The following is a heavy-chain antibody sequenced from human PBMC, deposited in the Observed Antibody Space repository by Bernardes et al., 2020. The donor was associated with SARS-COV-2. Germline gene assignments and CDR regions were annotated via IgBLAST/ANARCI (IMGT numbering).Heavy chain of an antibody. D-gene: IGHD1-26*01. CDR2: IYRGGST. CDR3: AKERWEQTGFFDY. CDR1: GFTVSSTY. V-gene: IGHV3-66*01. Sequence: GGSLRLSCAASGFTVSSTYMSWVRQAPGTGLAWVSVIYRGGSTYYADSVKGRFTISRDNSKNTLYLQMNSLRAEDTAVYYCAKERWEQTGFFDYWGQGTLVTVSS. J-gene: IGHJ4*02.